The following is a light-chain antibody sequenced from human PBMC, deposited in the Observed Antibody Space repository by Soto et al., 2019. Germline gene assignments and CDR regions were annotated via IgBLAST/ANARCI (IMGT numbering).Light chain of an antibody. CDR1: ESVSSN. CDR3: QQYNNWPPIYT. CDR2: GAS. Sequence: EIVMTQSPVTLSVSPGERATLSCRASESVSSNLAWYQHKPGQAPRLLIYGASTRATGIPARFSGSGSGTAVTITVSTLPSEDFALYYCQQYNNWPPIYTFGRGNNLEIK. J-gene: IGKJ2*01. V-gene: IGKV3-15*01.